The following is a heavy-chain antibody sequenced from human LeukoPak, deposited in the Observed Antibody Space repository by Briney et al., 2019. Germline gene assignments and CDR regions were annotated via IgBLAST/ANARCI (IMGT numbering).Heavy chain of an antibody. J-gene: IGHJ4*02. D-gene: IGHD6-19*01. CDR1: GFTFSSYA. CDR2: ISYDGNNK. Sequence: PGGSLRLSCAASGFTFSSYAMSWVRQAPGKGLEWVAIISYDGNNKYYADSVKGRFTISRDNSKNTLYLQMNSLRAEDTAVYYCARGGEWLDPERIPVDYWGQGTLVTVSS. V-gene: IGHV3-30-3*01. CDR3: ARGGEWLDPERIPVDY.